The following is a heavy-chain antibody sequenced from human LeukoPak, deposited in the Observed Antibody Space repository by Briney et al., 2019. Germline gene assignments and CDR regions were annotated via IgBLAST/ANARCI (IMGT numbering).Heavy chain of an antibody. V-gene: IGHV4-39*07. CDR1: GGSISSSNYY. CDR2: IYHTGST. D-gene: IGHD3-9*01. CDR3: ARGNILTGYAIDH. Sequence: PSETLSLTCTVSGGSISSSNYYRGWIRQPPGKGLEWIGGIYHTGSTHYNPSLKSRVTISVEKAKNQFSLNLWSVTAADTAVYYCARGNILTGYAIDHWGQGTLVTVSS. J-gene: IGHJ4*02.